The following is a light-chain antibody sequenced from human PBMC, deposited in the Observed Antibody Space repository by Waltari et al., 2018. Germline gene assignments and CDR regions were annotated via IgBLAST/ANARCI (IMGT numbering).Light chain of an antibody. J-gene: IGLJ2*01. Sequence: QSAPTQPPSVSGSPGQSVTISCTGSSSDVGSGTYVPWFQHHPGKAPKLIIYGVTDRPSGVSDRFSGSRSGNTASLTISGLQAEDEADYYCCSFTISGTWIFGRGTRLNVL. CDR1: SSDVGSGTY. CDR3: CSFTISGTWI. V-gene: IGLV2-14*03. CDR2: GVT.